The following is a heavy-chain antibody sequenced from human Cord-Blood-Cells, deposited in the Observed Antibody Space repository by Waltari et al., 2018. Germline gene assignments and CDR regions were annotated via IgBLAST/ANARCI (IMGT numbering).Heavy chain of an antibody. D-gene: IGHD3-22*01. V-gene: IGHV4-34*01. CDR2: INHSGST. J-gene: IGHJ1*01. CDR3: ASITHYYDSSGYYEYFQH. CDR1: GGSFSGYY. Sequence: QVQLQQWGAGVLKPSETLSLTCAVYGGSFSGYYWSWPRQPPGQGLEWIGEINHSGSTNYNPSLKSRVTISVDTSKNQFSLKLSSVTAADTAVYYCASITHYYDSSGYYEYFQHWGQGTLVTVSS.